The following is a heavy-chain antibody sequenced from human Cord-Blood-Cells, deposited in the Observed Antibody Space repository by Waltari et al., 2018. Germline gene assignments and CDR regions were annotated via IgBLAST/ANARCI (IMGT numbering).Heavy chain of an antibody. J-gene: IGHJ4*02. CDR3: ARMVSVRGVIFDY. CDR1: GGSFSGYY. Sequence: QVQLQQWGAGLLKPSETLSLTCAVYGGSFSGYYWSWIRQPPGKGLEWIGEINHSGSTNYNPSLKSRVTISVDTSKNQFSLELSSVTAADTAVYYCARMVSVRGVIFDYWGQGTLVTVSS. V-gene: IGHV4-34*01. D-gene: IGHD3-10*01. CDR2: INHSGST.